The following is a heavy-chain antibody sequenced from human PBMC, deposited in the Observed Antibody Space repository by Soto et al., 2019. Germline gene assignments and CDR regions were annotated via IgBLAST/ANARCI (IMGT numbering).Heavy chain of an antibody. D-gene: IGHD2-2*01. J-gene: IGHJ5*02. CDR1: GVGFSTYG. V-gene: IGHV3-21*01. Sequence: EVQLMESGGGLVKPGGSLRLSCAASGVGFSTYGMNWVRQAPGKGPEWVSSIDSSGRNIYYADSVEGRFTTSRDNCKNALYLQMNSLRDEDTALSFCARDESAGSSTSTWGQGTLVTVSP. CDR3: ARDESAGSSTST. CDR2: IDSSGRNI.